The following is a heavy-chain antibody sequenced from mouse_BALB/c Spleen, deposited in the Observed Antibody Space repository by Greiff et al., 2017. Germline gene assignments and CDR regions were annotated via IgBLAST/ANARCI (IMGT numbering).Heavy chain of an antibody. CDR2: IWTGGGT. CDR1: GFSLTSYD. CDR3: VRFYDYDGGFAY. Sequence: QVQLQQSGPGLVAPSQSLSITCTVSGFSLTSYDISWIRQPPGKGLEWLGVIWTGGGTNYNSAFMSRLSISKDNSKSQVFLKMNSLQTDDTAIYYCVRFYDYDGGFAYWGQGTLVTVSA. D-gene: IGHD2-4*01. V-gene: IGHV2-9-2*01. J-gene: IGHJ3*01.